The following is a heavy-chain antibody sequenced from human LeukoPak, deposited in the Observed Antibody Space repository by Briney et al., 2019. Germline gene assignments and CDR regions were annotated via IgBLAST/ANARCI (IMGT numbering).Heavy chain of an antibody. Sequence: GSLRLSCSVSGITFSCYAMTWVRQAPGKGLEWVSSISGRGRSTDYADSVKGRFTISRDNAKNTLYLQMNSLRAEDTAVYYCVRGYCSVTSCYFSSSYNWFDPWGQGTLVTVSS. J-gene: IGHJ5*02. CDR3: VRGYCSVTSCYFSSSYNWFDP. V-gene: IGHV3-23*01. CDR2: ISGRGRST. CDR1: GITFSCYA. D-gene: IGHD2-2*01.